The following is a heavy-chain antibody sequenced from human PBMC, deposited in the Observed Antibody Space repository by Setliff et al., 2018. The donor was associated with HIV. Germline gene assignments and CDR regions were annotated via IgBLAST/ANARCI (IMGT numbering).Heavy chain of an antibody. Sequence: ASVKVSCKASGYTFTNYDINWVRQATGQGLEWMGWMNPNSGNTGYAQKFLGRVTMTRNTSISTAYMELRSLRSEDTAVYYCARVAAGTYGKGDWFDPWGQGTQVTVSS. V-gene: IGHV1-8*02. CDR2: MNPNSGNT. J-gene: IGHJ5*02. D-gene: IGHD3-10*01. CDR3: ARVAAGTYGKGDWFDP. CDR1: GYTFTNYD.